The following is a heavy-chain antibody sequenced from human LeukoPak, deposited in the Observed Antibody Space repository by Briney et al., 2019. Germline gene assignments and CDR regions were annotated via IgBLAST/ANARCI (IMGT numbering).Heavy chain of an antibody. J-gene: IGHJ4*02. Sequence: SETLSLTCAVYGGSFSGYYWSWIRQPPGKGLEWIGEINHSGSTNFNPSLKSRVTISVDTSKNQFSLKLSSVTAADTAVYYCLWVAGTGSGYWGQGALVTVSS. V-gene: IGHV4-34*01. CDR3: LWVAGTGSGY. CDR1: GGSFSGYY. D-gene: IGHD6-19*01. CDR2: INHSGST.